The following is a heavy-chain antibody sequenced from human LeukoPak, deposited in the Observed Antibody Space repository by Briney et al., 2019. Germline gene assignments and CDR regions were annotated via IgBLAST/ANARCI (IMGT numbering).Heavy chain of an antibody. Sequence: GGSLRLSCAASGFTFSSYWMSWVRQAPGKGLEWVANIKEDGSYKYYVDSVKGRFTISRDKAKYLLYLQMNNLRAEDTAVYYSAGVKDYYHSNSYYFKAFHIWGEGTMVTVSS. CDR3: AGVKDYYHSNSYYFKAFHI. J-gene: IGHJ3*02. CDR1: GFTFSSYW. V-gene: IGHV3-7*01. D-gene: IGHD3-22*01. CDR2: IKEDGSYK.